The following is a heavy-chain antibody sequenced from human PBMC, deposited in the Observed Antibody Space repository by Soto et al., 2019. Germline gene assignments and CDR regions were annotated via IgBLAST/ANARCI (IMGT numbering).Heavy chain of an antibody. Sequence: GGSLRLSCAASGFTFSDYYMSWIRQAPGKGLEWVSYISSSSSYTNYADSVKGRFTISRDNAKNSLYLQMNSLRAEDTAVYYCARGPNYYDSSGHDLTYDYWGQGTLVTVSS. CDR3: ARGPNYYDSSGHDLTYDY. V-gene: IGHV3-11*06. J-gene: IGHJ4*02. CDR2: ISSSSSYT. CDR1: GFTFSDYY. D-gene: IGHD3-22*01.